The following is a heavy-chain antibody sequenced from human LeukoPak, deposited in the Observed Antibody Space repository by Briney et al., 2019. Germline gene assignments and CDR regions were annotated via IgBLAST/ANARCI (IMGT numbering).Heavy chain of an antibody. CDR3: TRSGDGDFDY. CDR2: IIGDGSST. D-gene: IGHD1-26*01. CDR1: GFIFSAYW. V-gene: IGHV3-74*01. Sequence: PGGSLRLSCAASGFIFSAYWMHWFRQGPGKGLVWVSHIIGDGSSTNYADSVKGRFTISRDNAKNTLYLQLNSLRAEDSGVYYCTRSGDGDFDYWGQGTLVTVSS. J-gene: IGHJ4*02.